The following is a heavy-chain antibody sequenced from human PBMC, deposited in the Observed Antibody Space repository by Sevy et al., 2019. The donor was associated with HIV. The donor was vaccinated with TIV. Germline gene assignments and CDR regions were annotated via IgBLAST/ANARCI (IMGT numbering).Heavy chain of an antibody. CDR2: IKSKTDGGTT. Sequence: GGSLRLSCAASGFTFSNAWMSWVRQAPGKGLEWVGRIKSKTDGGTTDYAAPVKDRFTISRDDSKNTLYLQMNSLKTEDTAVYYCTNVRYSRGWYDGYRGQGTLVTVSS. V-gene: IGHV3-15*01. D-gene: IGHD6-19*01. J-gene: IGHJ4*02. CDR3: TNVRYSRGWYDGY. CDR1: GFTFSNAW.